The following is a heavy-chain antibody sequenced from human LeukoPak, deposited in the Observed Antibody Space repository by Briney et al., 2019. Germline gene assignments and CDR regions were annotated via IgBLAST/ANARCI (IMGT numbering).Heavy chain of an antibody. CDR2: IIPIFGTA. D-gene: IGHD2-21*01. V-gene: IGHV1-69*06. CDR1: GGTFSSYA. Sequence: EASVKLSCRASGGTFSSYAISWVRQAPGQGLEWMGGIIPIFGTANYAQTFQGRVTITADKSTSTAYMELSSLRSEDTAVYYCARGPGGHIDYWGQGTLVTVSS. J-gene: IGHJ4*02. CDR3: ARGPGGHIDY.